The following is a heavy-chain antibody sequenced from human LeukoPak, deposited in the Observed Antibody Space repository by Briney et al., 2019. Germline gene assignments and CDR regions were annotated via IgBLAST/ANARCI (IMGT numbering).Heavy chain of an antibody. CDR3: ARAKPTPSYCSGGSCYSVFDY. Sequence: GESLKISCKGSGYSFTSYWIGWVRQMPGKGLEWMGIIYPGDSDTRYSPSFQGQVTISADKSISTAYLQWSSLKASDTAMYYCARAKPTPSYCSGGSCYSVFDYWGQGTLVTVSS. CDR1: GYSFTSYW. CDR2: IYPGDSDT. D-gene: IGHD2-15*01. V-gene: IGHV5-51*01. J-gene: IGHJ4*02.